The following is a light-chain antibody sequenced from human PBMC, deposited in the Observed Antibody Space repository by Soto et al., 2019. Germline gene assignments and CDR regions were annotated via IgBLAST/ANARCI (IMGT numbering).Light chain of an antibody. CDR2: DAY. Sequence: EIVLTQSPATLSLSPGERATLSCRASQSVSSYLAWYQQKPGQAPRLLIYDAYNRATGIPPRFSGSGSGTEFTLTISSLEPEDSAVYYCQQRHMWPITFGQGTRLE. J-gene: IGKJ5*01. V-gene: IGKV3-11*01. CDR3: QQRHMWPIT. CDR1: QSVSSY.